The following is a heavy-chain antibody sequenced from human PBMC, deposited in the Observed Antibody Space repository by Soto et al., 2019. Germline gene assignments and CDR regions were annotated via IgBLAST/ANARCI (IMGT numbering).Heavy chain of an antibody. D-gene: IGHD5-18*01. CDR1: GYTFTSYY. J-gene: IGHJ6*02. CDR2: INPSGGST. Sequence: GASVKVSCKASGYTFTSYYMHWVRQAPGQGLEWMGIINPSGGSTSHAQKFQGRVTMTRDTSTSTVYMELSSLRSEDTAVYYCAREGPQAMARDYYYYYGMDVWGQGTTVTVSS. V-gene: IGHV1-46*01. CDR3: AREGPQAMARDYYYYYGMDV.